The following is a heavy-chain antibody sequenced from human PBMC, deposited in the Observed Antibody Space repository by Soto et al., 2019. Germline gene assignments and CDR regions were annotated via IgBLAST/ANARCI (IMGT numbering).Heavy chain of an antibody. CDR2: INQDGREK. J-gene: IGHJ4*02. CDR1: GFIFRDYW. V-gene: IGHV3-7*01. Sequence: EVQLVESGGGLVQPGGSLRLSCAASGFIFRDYWMTWVRQVPGKGLEWVANINQDGREKCYMDSVKGRFTISRDNAKNSLDLHMNSLWADDTAVYYCARDPWDYWGQGTLVTVSS. CDR3: ARDPWDY.